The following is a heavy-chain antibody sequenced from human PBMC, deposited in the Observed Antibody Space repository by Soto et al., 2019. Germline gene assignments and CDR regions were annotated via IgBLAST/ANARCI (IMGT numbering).Heavy chain of an antibody. V-gene: IGHV3-30*04. CDR2: ISYNGNNK. J-gene: IGHJ3*02. CDR1: GFSISTYA. CDR3: ARRSFPYSGSPLEPWSDALDI. D-gene: IGHD1-26*01. Sequence: QVQLVESGGGVVQPGRSLRLSCAASGFSISTYALHWVRQAPGKGPEWVAIISYNGNNKHYADSVKGRFTISRDNSKNTVDLQMKSMRVEATAMYYCARRSFPYSGSPLEPWSDALDIWGQGTMVTVSS.